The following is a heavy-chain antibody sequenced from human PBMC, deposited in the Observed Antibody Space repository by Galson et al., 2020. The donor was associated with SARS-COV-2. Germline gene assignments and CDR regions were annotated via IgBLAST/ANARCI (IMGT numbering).Heavy chain of an antibody. CDR3: AKVSTQQMATIRDYLDY. V-gene: IGHV1-2*02. Sequence: GESLKISCQASGYIFTGHYMHWVRQAPGQGLEWMGWINPHNGGTHYAQKFQGRVTLTRDTSITTAYMELTRLTSDDPAVYYCAKVSTQQMATIRDYLDYWGQGTLITVSS. CDR2: INPHNGGT. CDR1: GYIFTGHY. J-gene: IGHJ4*02. D-gene: IGHD5-12*01.